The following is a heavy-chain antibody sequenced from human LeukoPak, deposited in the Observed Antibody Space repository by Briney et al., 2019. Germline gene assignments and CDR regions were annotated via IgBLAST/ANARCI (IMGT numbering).Heavy chain of an antibody. J-gene: IGHJ4*02. CDR3: ARSYCSSTSCYGYFDY. D-gene: IGHD2-2*01. CDR2: INPNSGGT. V-gene: IGHV1-2*04. CDR1: GYTFTGYY. Sequence: ASVKVSCKVSGYTFTGYYMHWVRQAPGQGLEWMGWINPNSGGTNYAQKFQGWVTMTRDTSISTAYMELSRLRSDDTAVYYCARSYCSSTSCYGYFDYWGQGTLVTVSS.